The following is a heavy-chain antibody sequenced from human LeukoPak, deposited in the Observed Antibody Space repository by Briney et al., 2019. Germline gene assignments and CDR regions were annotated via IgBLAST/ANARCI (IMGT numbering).Heavy chain of an antibody. CDR3: ARTKYCSGGSCYGLHAFDI. V-gene: IGHV4-30-4*07. CDR2: IYYSGST. J-gene: IGHJ3*02. CDR1: GGSISSGGYS. Sequence: SETLSLTCAVSGGSISSGGYSWSWIRQPPGKGLEWIGYIYYSGSTYYNPSLKSRVTISVDTSKNQFSLKLSSVTAADTAVYYCARTKYCSGGSCYGLHAFDIWGQGTRVTVSS. D-gene: IGHD2-15*01.